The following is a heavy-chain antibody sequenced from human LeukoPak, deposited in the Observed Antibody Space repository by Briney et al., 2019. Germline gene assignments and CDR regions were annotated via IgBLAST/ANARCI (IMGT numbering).Heavy chain of an antibody. V-gene: IGHV4-59*01. D-gene: IGHD6-6*01. CDR2: IYYSGST. J-gene: IGHJ2*01. Sequence: SETLSLTCTVSGGSISSYYWGWIRQPPGKGLEWIGYIYYSGSTNYNPSLKSRVTISVDTSKNQFSLKLSSVTAADTAVYYCARGSSSSRRDWYFDLWGRGTLVTVSS. CDR1: GGSISSYY. CDR3: ARGSSSSRRDWYFDL.